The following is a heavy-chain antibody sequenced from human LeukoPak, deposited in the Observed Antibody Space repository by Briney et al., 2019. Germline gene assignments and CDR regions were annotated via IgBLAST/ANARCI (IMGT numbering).Heavy chain of an antibody. D-gene: IGHD3-22*01. V-gene: IGHV3-23*01. J-gene: IGHJ6*02. Sequence: GGSLRLSCAASGFTFSSDAMSRGCQAPGEGLEWVSAISGSGGSTYYADSVKGRFTISRDNSKNTLYLQMNSLRAEDTAVYYCARNYYDSSCYSYGMDVWGQGTTVTVSS. CDR1: GFTFSSDA. CDR2: ISGSGGST. CDR3: ARNYYDSSCYSYGMDV.